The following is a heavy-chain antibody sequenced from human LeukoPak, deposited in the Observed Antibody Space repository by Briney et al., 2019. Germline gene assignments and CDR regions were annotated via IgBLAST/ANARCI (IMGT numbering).Heavy chain of an antibody. CDR3: ARTSYSSMGAFDI. CDR1: GGSITTGGYY. J-gene: IGHJ3*02. V-gene: IGHV4-31*03. CDR2: IYYSGST. D-gene: IGHD6-13*01. Sequence: SETLSLTCSVSGGSITTGGYYWNWIRQHPGKGLEWIGYIYYSGSTYYNPSLKSRLTISVDTSKSQFSLRLSSVTAADTAVYYCARTSYSSMGAFDIWGQGTMVTVSS.